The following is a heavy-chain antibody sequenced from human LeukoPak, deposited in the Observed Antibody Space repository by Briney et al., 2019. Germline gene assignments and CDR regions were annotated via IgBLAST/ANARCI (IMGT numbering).Heavy chain of an antibody. CDR3: TTDVRRQWLGY. Sequence: GGSLRLSCAASGFNFSNAWMSWVRQAPGKGLEWVGRIKSKTDGGTTDHAAPVKGKFTISRDDSKNTLYLQMNSLKTEDTAGYYCTTDVRRQWLGYWGQGTLVTVSP. J-gene: IGHJ4*02. CDR1: GFNFSNAW. CDR2: IKSKTDGGTT. V-gene: IGHV3-15*01. D-gene: IGHD6-19*01.